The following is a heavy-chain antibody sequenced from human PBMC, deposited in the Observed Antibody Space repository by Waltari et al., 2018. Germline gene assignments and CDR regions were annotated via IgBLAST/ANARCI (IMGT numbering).Heavy chain of an antibody. V-gene: IGHV3-23*01. Sequence: GGGLVQPGGSLRLSCAASGVTLWSYVMNWVRQAPGKGLEWVSSISGSGGTYYADSVKGRFTVSRDNSKSTLYLQMSSLRAEDTAVYYCVKADVYGTSWLGRFDYWGQGTLVTVSS. J-gene: IGHJ4*02. CDR2: ISGSGGT. CDR1: GVTLWSYV. D-gene: IGHD6-13*01. CDR3: VKADVYGTSWLGRFDY.